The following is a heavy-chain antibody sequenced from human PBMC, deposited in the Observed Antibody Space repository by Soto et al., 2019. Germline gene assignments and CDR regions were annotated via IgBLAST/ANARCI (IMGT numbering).Heavy chain of an antibody. J-gene: IGHJ6*03. D-gene: IGHD1-1*01. V-gene: IGHV3-23*01. CDR2: ISGSGGST. CDR1: GFTFSSYA. CDR3: AKDSDYGTPVLNYMDV. Sequence: GGSLRLSCAASGFTFSSYAMSWVRQAPGKGLEWVSAISGSGGSTYYADSVKGRFTISRDNSKNTLYLQMNSLRAEDTAVYYCAKDSDYGTPVLNYMDVWGKGTTVTVSS.